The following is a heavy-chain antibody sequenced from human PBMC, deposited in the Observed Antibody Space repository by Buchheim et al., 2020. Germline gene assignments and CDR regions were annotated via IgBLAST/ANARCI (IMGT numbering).Heavy chain of an antibody. D-gene: IGHD4-23*01. V-gene: IGHV4-30-2*01. J-gene: IGHJ5*02. CDR2: IYHSGST. Sequence: QLQLQESGSGLVKPSQTLSLTCAVSGGSISSGGYSWSWIRQPPGKGLEWIGYIYHSGSTYYNPSLKSRVTISVARSKNQFSLKLSSVTAADTAVYYCARGAHLNPYGGNSLWFDPWGQGTL. CDR1: GGSISSGGYS. CDR3: ARGAHLNPYGGNSLWFDP.